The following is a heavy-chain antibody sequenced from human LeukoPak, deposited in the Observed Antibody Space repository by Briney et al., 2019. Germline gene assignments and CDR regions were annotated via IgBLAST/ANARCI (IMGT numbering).Heavy chain of an antibody. Sequence: ASVKVSCKASGYTFTSYGISWVRQAPGQGLEWMGWISAYNGNTNYAQKLQGRVTMTTDTSTSTAYMELRSLRSDDTAVYYCALSHYYDRSGFYWGQGTLVTVSS. D-gene: IGHD3-22*01. J-gene: IGHJ4*02. CDR1: GYTFTSYG. CDR2: ISAYNGNT. V-gene: IGHV1-18*01. CDR3: ALSHYYDRSGFY.